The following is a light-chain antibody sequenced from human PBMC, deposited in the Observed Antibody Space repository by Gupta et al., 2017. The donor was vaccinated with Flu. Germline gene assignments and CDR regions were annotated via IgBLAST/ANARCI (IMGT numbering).Light chain of an antibody. CDR3: SSYAGSNNLGV. V-gene: IGLV2-8*01. J-gene: IGLJ1*01. Sequence: QSALTQPPSASGSPGLSVTISCTGPSSDVGVYNYVSWYQQHPGKAPKLMIYDVSKRPSGVPDRFSGSKSGNTASLTVSGLQAEDEADYYCSSYAGSNNLGVFGTGTKVTVL. CDR2: DVS. CDR1: SSDVGVYNY.